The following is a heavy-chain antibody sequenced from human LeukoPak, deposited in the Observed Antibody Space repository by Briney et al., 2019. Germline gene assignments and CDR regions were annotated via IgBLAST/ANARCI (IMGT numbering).Heavy chain of an antibody. CDR3: ARALSWTTDSYYYMDV. CDR2: MNPNSGNT. CDR1: GYTFTSYG. J-gene: IGHJ6*03. V-gene: IGHV1-8*01. Sequence: GASVKVSCKASGYTFTSYGINSVRQATGQELECMGWMNPNSGNTGYAQKFQGRVTMTKNTSITTAYMELSRLRSEDTAVYYCARALSWTTDSYYYMDVWGKGTTVTVSS. D-gene: IGHD3/OR15-3a*01.